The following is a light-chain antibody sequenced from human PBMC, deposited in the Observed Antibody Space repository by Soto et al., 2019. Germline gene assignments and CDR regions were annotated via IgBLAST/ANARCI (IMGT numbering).Light chain of an antibody. V-gene: IGKV3-15*01. CDR2: GAS. J-gene: IGKJ1*01. CDR1: QSIRRN. Sequence: EIVMTQSPGTLSVSPGERTTLSCRASQSIRRNLAWFQHQPGQAPRLLIYGASTRATGIPARFSGSGSGTEFTPTISSLQSEDFALYFCQQYDNWPWTFGRGTKVEIK. CDR3: QQYDNWPWT.